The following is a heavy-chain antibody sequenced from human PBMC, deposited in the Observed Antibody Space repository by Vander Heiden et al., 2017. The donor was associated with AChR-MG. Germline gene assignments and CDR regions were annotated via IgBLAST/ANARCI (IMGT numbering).Heavy chain of an antibody. V-gene: IGHV3-23*01. J-gene: IGHJ4*02. D-gene: IGHD2-15*01. CDR2: ISGSGGST. CDR1: GFTFSSYA. CDR3: AKDAPHCSGGSCYFDY. Sequence: EVQLLESGGGLVQPGGSLRLSCAASGFTFSSYAMSWVRQAPGKGLEWVSAISGSGGSTYYADSVKGRFTISRDNSKNTLYLQMNSLRAEDTAVYYCAKDAPHCSGGSCYFDYWGQGTLVTVSS.